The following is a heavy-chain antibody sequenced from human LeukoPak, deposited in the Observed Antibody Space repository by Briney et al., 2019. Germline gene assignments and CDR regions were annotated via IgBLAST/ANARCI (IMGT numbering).Heavy chain of an antibody. CDR3: ARDEVRYFDWLAPYYYYYGMDV. CDR2: INSDGSST. Sequence: GGSLRLSCAPSGFTFSSYWMHWVRQALEKGLVWVSRINSDGSSTSYADSVKGGFTISRDNTKNTLYLQMNSLRAEDTAVYYCARDEVRYFDWLAPYYYYYGMDVWGQGTTVTVSS. J-gene: IGHJ6*02. D-gene: IGHD3-9*01. V-gene: IGHV3-74*01. CDR1: GFTFSSYW.